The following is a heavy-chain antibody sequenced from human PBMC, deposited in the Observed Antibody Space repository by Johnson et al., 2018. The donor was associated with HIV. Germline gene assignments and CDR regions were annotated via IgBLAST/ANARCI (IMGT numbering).Heavy chain of an antibody. CDR3: AKCRGLGARGAFDI. Sequence: QVQLVESGGGVVQPGGSLRLSCAASGFTFSSYGMHWVRQAPGKGLEWVAVISYAGSNKYYADSVKGRFTISRDNSKNTLYLQMSSLRAEDTAVYYCAKCRGLGARGAFDIWGQGTMVTVSS. V-gene: IGHV3-30*18. D-gene: IGHD5-12*01. J-gene: IGHJ3*02. CDR1: GFTFSSYG. CDR2: ISYAGSNK.